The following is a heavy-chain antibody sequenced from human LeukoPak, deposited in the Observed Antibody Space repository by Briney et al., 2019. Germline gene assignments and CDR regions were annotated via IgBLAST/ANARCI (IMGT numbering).Heavy chain of an antibody. V-gene: IGHV4-34*01. Sequence: SETLSLTCAVYGGSFSGYYWSWIRQPPGKGLEWIGEINHSGSTNYNPSLKSRVTISVDTSKNQFSLKLSSVTAADTAVYYCARSPPRSPPCGSGIHKRGYFDYWGQGTLVTVSS. D-gene: IGHD3-10*01. J-gene: IGHJ4*02. CDR1: GGSFSGYY. CDR3: ARSPPRSPPCGSGIHKRGYFDY. CDR2: INHSGST.